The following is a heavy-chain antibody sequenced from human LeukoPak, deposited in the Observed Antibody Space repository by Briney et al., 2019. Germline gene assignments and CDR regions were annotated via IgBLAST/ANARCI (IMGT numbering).Heavy chain of an antibody. CDR2: ISTNKGNT. D-gene: IGHD2-8*01. CDR1: GYILTSYG. CDR3: VRDIQWRFDP. V-gene: IGHV1-18*01. Sequence: ASVKVSCKASGYILTSYGISWVRQAPGQGREWMGWISTNKGNTNYAQRLQGRVTMTTDTSTSTACMELRSLRSDDTAIYYCVRDIQWRFDPWGQGTLVTVSS. J-gene: IGHJ5*02.